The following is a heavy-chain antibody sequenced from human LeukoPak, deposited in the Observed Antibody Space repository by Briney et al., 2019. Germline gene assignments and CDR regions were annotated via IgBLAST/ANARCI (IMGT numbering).Heavy chain of an antibody. CDR2: ISSSSSYI. Sequence: PGGSLRLSCAASGFTFSSYSMNWVRQAPGKGLEWVSSISSSSSYIYYADSVKGRFTISRDNAKNSLYLQMNSLRAEDTAVYYCARAPPGTDAFDIWGQGTMVTVSS. J-gene: IGHJ3*02. V-gene: IGHV3-21*01. D-gene: IGHD6-13*01. CDR3: ARAPPGTDAFDI. CDR1: GFTFSSYS.